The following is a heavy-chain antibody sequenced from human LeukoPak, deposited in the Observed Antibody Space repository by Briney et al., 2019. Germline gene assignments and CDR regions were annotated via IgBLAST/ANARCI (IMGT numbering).Heavy chain of an antibody. J-gene: IGHJ4*02. CDR3: AKRALELLRAYFDY. CDR1: GVTFSSYA. Sequence: PGGSLRLSCAASGVTFSSYAMSWVRQAPGKGLEWISAISGSGSSTYYADSVKGRFTISRDNSKNTLYLQMNSLRAEDTAVYYCAKRALELLRAYFDYWGQGTLVTVSS. V-gene: IGHV3-23*01. CDR2: ISGSGSST. D-gene: IGHD1-7*01.